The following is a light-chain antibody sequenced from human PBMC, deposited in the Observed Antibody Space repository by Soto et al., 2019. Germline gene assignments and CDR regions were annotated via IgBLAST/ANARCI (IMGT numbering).Light chain of an antibody. CDR1: QSVSSSF. CDR3: QQYGSSPIT. V-gene: IGKV3-20*01. J-gene: IGKJ5*01. CDR2: GAS. Sequence: EIVLTQSPCILSLSPGERVTLSCRASQSVSSSFLAWYQQKPGQPPRLLIYGASSRATGIPDRFSGSGSGTDFTLTISRLEPEDFAVYYCQQYGSSPITFGQGTRLEIK.